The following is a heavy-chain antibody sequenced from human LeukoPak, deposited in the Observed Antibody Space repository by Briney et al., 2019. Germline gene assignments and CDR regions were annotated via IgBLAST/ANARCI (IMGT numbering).Heavy chain of an antibody. D-gene: IGHD7-27*01. Sequence: GGSLRLSCAASGFTLSSYEMNWVRLAPGKGLEWISYISRTDNSIYYADSVKGRFTISRDSAKNSLYLQMNSLRVEDTALYYCARVWAWGSGNYFDNWGQGTLVTVSS. V-gene: IGHV3-48*03. J-gene: IGHJ4*02. CDR1: GFTLSSYE. CDR2: ISRTDNSI. CDR3: ARVWAWGSGNYFDN.